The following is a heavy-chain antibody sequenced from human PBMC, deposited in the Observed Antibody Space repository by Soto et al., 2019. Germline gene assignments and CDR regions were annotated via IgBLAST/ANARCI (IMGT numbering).Heavy chain of an antibody. V-gene: IGHV4-38-2*01. CDR2: LSHRGRT. D-gene: IGHD2-2*01. CDR1: GFSISSDSY. Sequence: SETLSLTCAVSGFSISSDSYWGWMRQCPGKGLERIGALSHRGRTFSNPSLKSRVTISADTTKNQCSLSLTSVTAADTAVYYCGHLKTDTEVTPAPPLFDSWGQGTLVTVSS. CDR3: GHLKTDTEVTPAPPLFDS. J-gene: IGHJ4*02.